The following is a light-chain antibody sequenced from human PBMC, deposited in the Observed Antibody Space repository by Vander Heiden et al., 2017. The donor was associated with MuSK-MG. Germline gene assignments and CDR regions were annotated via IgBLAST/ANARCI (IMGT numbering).Light chain of an antibody. V-gene: IGKV3-11*01. CDR1: QSVRSY. Sequence: EIVLTQSPATLSLSPGERATLPCRASQSVRSYIAWYQQKPGQAPRLLIYDLSNRATGIPARFSGSGSNTDFTLTISSLEAEDFAVYYCQQRSSWPITFGQGTRLEIK. CDR3: QQRSSWPIT. CDR2: DLS. J-gene: IGKJ5*01.